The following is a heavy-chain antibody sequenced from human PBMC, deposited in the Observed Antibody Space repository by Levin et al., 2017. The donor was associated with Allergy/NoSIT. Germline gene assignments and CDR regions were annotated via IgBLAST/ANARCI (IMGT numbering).Heavy chain of an antibody. CDR1: GGSISSGDYY. Sequence: TSETLSLTCTVSGGSISSGDYYWSWIRQPPGKGLEWIGYIYYSGSTYYNPSLKSRVTISVDTSKNQFSLKLSSVTAADTAVYYCARVFGGYCSSTSCYSKVSDGMDVWGQGTTVTVSS. D-gene: IGHD2-2*01. V-gene: IGHV4-30-4*01. CDR3: ARVFGGYCSSTSCYSKVSDGMDV. J-gene: IGHJ6*02. CDR2: IYYSGST.